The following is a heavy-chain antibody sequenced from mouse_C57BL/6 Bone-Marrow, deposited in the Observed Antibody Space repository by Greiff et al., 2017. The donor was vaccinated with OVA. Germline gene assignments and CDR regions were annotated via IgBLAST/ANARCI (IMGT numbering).Heavy chain of an antibody. CDR1: GFTFSDYG. V-gene: IGHV5-17*01. CDR3: ARLLHYYAMDY. J-gene: IGHJ4*01. D-gene: IGHD1-1*01. Sequence: EVQRVESGGGLVKPGGSLKLSCAASGFTFSDYGMHWVRQAPEKGLEWVAYISSGSSTIYYADTVKGRFTISRVNAKNTLFLQMTSLRSEDTAMYYCARLLHYYAMDYWGQGTSVTVSS. CDR2: ISSGSSTI.